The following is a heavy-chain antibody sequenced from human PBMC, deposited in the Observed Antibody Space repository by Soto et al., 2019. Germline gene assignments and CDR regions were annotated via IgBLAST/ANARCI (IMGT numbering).Heavy chain of an antibody. V-gene: IGHV3-30*18. D-gene: IGHD6-13*01. CDR2: ISYDGSSK. CDR3: AQGIPAAA. CDR1: GFTFSSYG. Sequence: QVQLVESGGGVVQPGRSLRLSCAASGFTFSSYGMHWVRQAPGKGLEWVSVISYDGSSKYYADSVKGRFTISRDNSKSTLYLQMNSLRAEDTAVYFCAQGIPAAAWGQGTLVTVSS. J-gene: IGHJ4*02.